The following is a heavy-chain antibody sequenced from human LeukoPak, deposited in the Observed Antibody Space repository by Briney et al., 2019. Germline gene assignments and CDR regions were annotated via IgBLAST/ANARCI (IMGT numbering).Heavy chain of an antibody. D-gene: IGHD6-13*01. CDR2: LFSGGSA. J-gene: IGHJ5*01. CDR3: ARPHSSTWYGWFDS. CDR1: GFTVSSNS. V-gene: IGHV3-53*05. Sequence: GGSLRLSCVASGFTVSSNSMNWVRQAPGEGLEWVSILFSGGSALYADSVKGRFTISRDNSKNTLCLQLNSLRAEDTAVYYCARPHSSTWYGWFDSWGQGTLVTVSS.